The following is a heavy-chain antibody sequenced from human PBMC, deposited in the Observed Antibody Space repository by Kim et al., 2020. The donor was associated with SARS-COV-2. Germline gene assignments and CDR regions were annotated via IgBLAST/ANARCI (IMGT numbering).Heavy chain of an antibody. Sequence: SETLSLTCTVSGGSISSSSYYWGWIRQPPGKGLEWIGSIYYSGSTYYNPSLKSRVTISVDTSKNQFSLKLSSVTAADTAVYYCARHDDYRNTIFGVVIIHANWFDPWGQGTLVTVSS. CDR1: GGSISSSSYY. CDR3: ARHDDYRNTIFGVVIIHANWFDP. D-gene: IGHD3-3*01. CDR2: IYYSGST. J-gene: IGHJ5*02. V-gene: IGHV4-39*01.